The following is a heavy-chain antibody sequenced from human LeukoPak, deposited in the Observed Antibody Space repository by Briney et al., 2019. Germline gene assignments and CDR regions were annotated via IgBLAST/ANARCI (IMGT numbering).Heavy chain of an antibody. V-gene: IGHV4-39*01. CDR1: GGSISSSNYH. CDR2: IYYSGST. J-gene: IGHJ4*02. Sequence: SETLPLTCTVSGGSISSSNYHWSWIRQPPGKGLEWIGSIYYSGSTYYNPSLKSRVTIYVDTSKNQFSLKVSPVTAADTAVYYCARRRVYFDYWGQGTLVTVSS. CDR3: ARRRVYFDY.